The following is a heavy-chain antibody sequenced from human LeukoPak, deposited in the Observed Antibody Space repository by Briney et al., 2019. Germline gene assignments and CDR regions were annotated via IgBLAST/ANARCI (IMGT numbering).Heavy chain of an antibody. CDR2: INQDGSEK. V-gene: IGHV3-7*01. CDR3: ATIIRFLEWLPQEFPDDYYGMDV. J-gene: IGHJ6*02. D-gene: IGHD3-3*01. Sequence: GGSLRLSCAASGFTFSNYGMSWVRQAPGKGLEWVASINQDGSEKFYVDSVKGRFTISRDNAKNSLYLQMNSLRAEDTAVYYCATIIRFLEWLPQEFPDDYYGMDVWGQGTTVTVSS. CDR1: GFTFSNYG.